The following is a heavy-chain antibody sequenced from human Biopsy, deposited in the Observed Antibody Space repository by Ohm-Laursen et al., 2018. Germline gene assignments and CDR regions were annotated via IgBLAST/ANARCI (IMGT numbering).Heavy chain of an antibody. CDR1: GGSISSSTTYY. CDR2: IYNTETT. CDR3: ARHLTGFWFDP. D-gene: IGHD7-27*01. J-gene: IGHJ5*02. V-gene: IGHV4-39*01. Sequence: DTLSLTCTVSGGSISSSTTYYWAWLRQPPGKGLEWIGSIYNTETTFYNPSLKSRVTISVDTSTNQFSLKVSSVTAADTALYFCARHLTGFWFDPWGHGTLVTVSS.